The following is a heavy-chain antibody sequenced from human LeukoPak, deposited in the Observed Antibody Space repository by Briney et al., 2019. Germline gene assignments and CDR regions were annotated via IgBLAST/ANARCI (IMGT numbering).Heavy chain of an antibody. CDR3: ARAGSILTGFFFRGLGDYYYYGLDV. CDR2: MSPNSGNT. D-gene: IGHD3-9*01. CDR1: GYTFTSYD. V-gene: IGHV1-8*01. J-gene: IGHJ6*02. Sequence: GASVKVSCKASGYTFTSYDINWVRQATGQGLEWMGWMSPNSGNTGYAQKFQGRVTMTRNTSISTAYMELSSLRSEDTAVYYCARAGSILTGFFFRGLGDYYYYGLDVWGQGTTVTVSS.